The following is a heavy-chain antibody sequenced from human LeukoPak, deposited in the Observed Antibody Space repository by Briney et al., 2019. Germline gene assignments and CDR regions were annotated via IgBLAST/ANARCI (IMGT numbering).Heavy chain of an antibody. J-gene: IGHJ4*02. CDR2: IRYDGSNK. V-gene: IGHV3-30*02. Sequence: GGSLRLSCAASGFTFSSYGMHWVRQAPGKGLEWVAFIRYDGSNKYYADSVKGRFTISRDNAKNTLYLQMNSLRAEDTAVYYCAKAQRGYCSSTSCYSFDYWGQGTLVTVSS. CDR1: GFTFSSYG. CDR3: AKAQRGYCSSTSCYSFDY. D-gene: IGHD2-2*01.